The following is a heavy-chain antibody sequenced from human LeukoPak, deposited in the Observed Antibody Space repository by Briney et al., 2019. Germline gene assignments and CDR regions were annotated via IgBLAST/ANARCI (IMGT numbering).Heavy chain of an antibody. J-gene: IGHJ6*02. D-gene: IGHD3-22*01. V-gene: IGHV4-59*12. CDR1: GGSISSYY. CDR2: IYYSGST. Sequence: SETLSLTCTVSGGSISSYYWSWIRQPPGKGLEWIGYIYYSGSTNYNPSLKSRVTISVDTSKNQFSLKLSSVTAADTAVYYCARSYYYDSSGYYYYYYGMDVWGQGTTVTVSS. CDR3: ARSYYYDSSGYYYYYYGMDV.